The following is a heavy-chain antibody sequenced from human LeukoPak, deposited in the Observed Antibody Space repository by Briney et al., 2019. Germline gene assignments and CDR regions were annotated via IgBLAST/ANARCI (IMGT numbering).Heavy chain of an antibody. J-gene: IGHJ4*02. D-gene: IGHD3-22*01. CDR2: IKQDGSEK. V-gene: IGHV3-7*01. Sequence: GGSLRLSCAASGFTFSSYWMSWVRQAPGKGLEWVANIKQDGSEKYYVDSVKGRFTISRDNAKNSLYLQMNSLSAEDTAVYYCARETLNYYDSSGYYPDYWGQGTLVTVSS. CDR3: ARETLNYYDSSGYYPDY. CDR1: GFTFSSYW.